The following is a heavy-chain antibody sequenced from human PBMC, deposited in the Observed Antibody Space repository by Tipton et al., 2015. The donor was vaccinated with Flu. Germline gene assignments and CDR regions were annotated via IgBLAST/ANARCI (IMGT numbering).Heavy chain of an antibody. CDR1: GGSISGDY. CDR2: IHYSGST. D-gene: IGHD3-16*01. J-gene: IGHJ4*02. Sequence: TLSLTCTVSGGSISGDYWSWIRQPPGKGLEWIGFIHYSGSTHYNPSLKSRVTISVEMSKSQFSLRLNSVTAADTALYYCARDRGRGGGFDYWGQGIQVTVSS. V-gene: IGHV4-59*01. CDR3: ARDRGRGGGFDY.